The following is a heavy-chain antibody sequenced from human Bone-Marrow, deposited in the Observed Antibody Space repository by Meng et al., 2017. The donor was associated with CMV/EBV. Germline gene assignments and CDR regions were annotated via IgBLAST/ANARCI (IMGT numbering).Heavy chain of an antibody. J-gene: IGHJ6*02. D-gene: IGHD2-2*02. CDR3: AIGYCSSTSCYRGYGMDV. CDR2: IYYSGST. Sequence: SETLSLTCTVSGGSISSSSYYWGWIRQPPGKGLEWIGSIYYSGSTYYNPSLKSRVTISVDTSKNQFSLKLSSVTAADTAVYYCAIGYCSSTSCYRGYGMDVWGQGNTVNVSS. V-gene: IGHV4-39*07. CDR1: GGSISSSSYY.